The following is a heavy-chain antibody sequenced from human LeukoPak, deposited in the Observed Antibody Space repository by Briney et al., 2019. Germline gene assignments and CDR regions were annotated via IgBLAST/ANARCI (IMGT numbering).Heavy chain of an antibody. Sequence: ASVKVSCKASGYTFTSYGISWVRQAPGQGLEWMGWISAYNGNTNYAQKLQGRVTMTTGTSTSTAYMELRSLRSDDTAVYYCARDHVERYLDWLLYIPHDAFDIWGQGTMVTVSS. D-gene: IGHD3-9*01. J-gene: IGHJ3*02. CDR2: ISAYNGNT. CDR1: GYTFTSYG. CDR3: ARDHVERYLDWLLYIPHDAFDI. V-gene: IGHV1-18*04.